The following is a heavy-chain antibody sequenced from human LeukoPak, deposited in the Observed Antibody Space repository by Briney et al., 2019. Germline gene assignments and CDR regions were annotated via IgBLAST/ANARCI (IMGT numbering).Heavy chain of an antibody. CDR1: GGSISSYY. J-gene: IGHJ6*03. D-gene: IGHD3-3*01. CDR2: IYYSGST. V-gene: IGHV4-59*01. Sequence: PSETLSLACTVSGGSISSYYWSWIRQPPGKGLEWIGYIYYSGSTNYNPSLKSRVTISVDTSKNQFSLKLSSVTAADTAVYYCASGYYTAHYYYYYMDVWGKGTTVTVSS. CDR3: ASGYYTAHYYYYYMDV.